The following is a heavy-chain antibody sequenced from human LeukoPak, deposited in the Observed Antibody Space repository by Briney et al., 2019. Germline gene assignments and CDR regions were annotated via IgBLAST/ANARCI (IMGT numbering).Heavy chain of an antibody. J-gene: IGHJ4*02. Sequence: SETLSLTCTVSGGSISSYYWSWIRQPPGKGLEWIGHIYYSGSTHYNPSLKSRVIISVDTSKNQLSLKLSSVTAADTAVYYCARDLDNSGWYVFDYWGQGNLVTVSS. CDR2: IYYSGST. CDR3: ARDLDNSGWYVFDY. V-gene: IGHV4-59*01. CDR1: GGSISSYY. D-gene: IGHD6-19*01.